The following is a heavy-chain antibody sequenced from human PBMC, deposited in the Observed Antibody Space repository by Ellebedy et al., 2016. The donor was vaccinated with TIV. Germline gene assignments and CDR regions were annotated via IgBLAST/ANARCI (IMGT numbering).Heavy chain of an antibody. CDR3: ARRITVAGTLCWFDP. V-gene: IGHV3-11*01. Sequence: GESLKISCAASGITVSNNYMSWIRQAPGKGLEWVAYITSSGDTISYADSVKGRFIISRDNAKNSLYLQMNSLRAEDTAVYYCARRITVAGTLCWFDPWGQGTLVTVSS. CDR2: ITSSGDTI. J-gene: IGHJ5*02. CDR1: GITVSNNY. D-gene: IGHD6-19*01.